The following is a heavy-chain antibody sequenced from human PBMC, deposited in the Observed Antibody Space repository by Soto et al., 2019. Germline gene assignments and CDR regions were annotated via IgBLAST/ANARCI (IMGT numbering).Heavy chain of an antibody. Sequence: SVKVSCKASGGTFSSYAISWVRQAPGQGLEWMGGIIPIFGTANYAQKFQGRVTITADKSTSTAYMELSSQRSEDTAVYYCARELGYCSSTSCYTGWFDPWGQGTLVTVP. V-gene: IGHV1-69*06. CDR3: ARELGYCSSTSCYTGWFDP. D-gene: IGHD2-2*02. J-gene: IGHJ5*02. CDR1: GGTFSSYA. CDR2: IIPIFGTA.